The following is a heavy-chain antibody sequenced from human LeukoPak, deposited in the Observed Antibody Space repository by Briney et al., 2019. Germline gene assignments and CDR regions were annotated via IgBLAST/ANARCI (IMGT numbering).Heavy chain of an antibody. J-gene: IGHJ6*02. V-gene: IGHV1-2*02. Sequence: ASVTVSCKASGYTFTGYYMHWVRPAPGQGLEWMGWINPNSGGTNYAQKFQGRVTMTRDTSISTAYMELSRLRSDDTAVYYCARVCIAVAGTPVYYYYYGMDVWGQGTTVTVSS. CDR2: INPNSGGT. D-gene: IGHD6-19*01. CDR3: ARVCIAVAGTPVYYYYYGMDV. CDR1: GYTFTGYY.